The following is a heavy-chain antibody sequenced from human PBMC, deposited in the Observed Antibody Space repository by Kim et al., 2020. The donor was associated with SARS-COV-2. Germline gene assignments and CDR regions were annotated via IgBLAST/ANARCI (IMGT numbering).Heavy chain of an antibody. CDR2: INAGNGNT. J-gene: IGHJ4*02. V-gene: IGHV1-3*01. Sequence: ASVKVSCKASGYTFTSYAMHWVRQAPGQRLEWMGWINAGNGNTKYSQKFQGRVTITRDTSASTAYMELSSLRSEDTAVYYCARDPGITMVRGVPDGVWGQGTLVTVSS. D-gene: IGHD3-10*01. CDR1: GYTFTSYA. CDR3: ARDPGITMVRGVPDGV.